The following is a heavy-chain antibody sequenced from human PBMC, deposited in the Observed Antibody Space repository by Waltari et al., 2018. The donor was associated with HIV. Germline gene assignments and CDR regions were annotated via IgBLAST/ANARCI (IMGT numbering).Heavy chain of an antibody. D-gene: IGHD2-2*02. V-gene: IGHV1-18*04. CDR3: ARRSCNSSSCFTYFYYFAMDV. J-gene: IGHJ6*02. CDR1: GYTFNNYG. CDR2: ISAYNGNT. Sequence: QVQLMQSGPEVKKPGASVKVSCKCSGYTFNNYGISWLRHAPGQGLECMGWISAYNGNTKYAQKFQGRVTMTTDTSTRTAYMELRSLSSDDTAVYYCARRSCNSSSCFTYFYYFAMDVWGQGTTVTVSS.